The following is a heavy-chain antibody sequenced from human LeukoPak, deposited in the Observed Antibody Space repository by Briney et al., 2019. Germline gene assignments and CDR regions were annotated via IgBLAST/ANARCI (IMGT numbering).Heavy chain of an antibody. CDR3: STDTHGYGRYYYYDLDV. Sequence: ETLSLTCAVYGGSFSGYYLSWIRQPPGKGLEWVGRIKSKTDGRTTDYAAHVKGRFTISRDDSTNTLYLQMNSLKTEDTAVYYCSTDTHGYGRYYYYDLDVWGKGTTVTVSS. J-gene: IGHJ6*03. CDR2: IKSKTDGRTT. CDR1: GGSFSGYY. V-gene: IGHV3-15*01. D-gene: IGHD5-12*01.